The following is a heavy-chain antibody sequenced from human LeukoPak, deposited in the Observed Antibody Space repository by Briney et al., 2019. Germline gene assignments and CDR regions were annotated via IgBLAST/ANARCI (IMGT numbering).Heavy chain of an antibody. CDR1: GGTFSSYA. CDR3: ARAVDIVATDENYYYYYMDV. Sequence: SVKVSCKASGGTFSSYAISWVRQAPGQGLEWMGGIIPIFGTANYAQKFQGRVAITADKSTSTAYMELSSLRSEDTAVYYCARAVDIVATDENYYYYYMDVWGKGTTVTVSS. CDR2: IIPIFGTA. D-gene: IGHD5-12*01. V-gene: IGHV1-69*06. J-gene: IGHJ6*03.